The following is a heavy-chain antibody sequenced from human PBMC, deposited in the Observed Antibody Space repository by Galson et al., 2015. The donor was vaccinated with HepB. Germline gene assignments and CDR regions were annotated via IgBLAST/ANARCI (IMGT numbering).Heavy chain of an antibody. J-gene: IGHJ4*02. D-gene: IGHD1-26*01. Sequence: CAISGDSVSDNIVAWNWIRQSPSRGLEWLGRTYYKPKWYNVYEESVKSRITINPDTSKNQVYLQLNSVTPEDTAVYYCARAGPQGGADFDYWGQGTRVTVSS. V-gene: IGHV6-1*01. CDR2: TYYKPKWYN. CDR3: ARAGPQGGADFDY. CDR1: GDSVSDNIVA.